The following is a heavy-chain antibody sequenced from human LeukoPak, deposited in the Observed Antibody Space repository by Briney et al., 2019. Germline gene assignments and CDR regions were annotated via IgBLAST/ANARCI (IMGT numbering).Heavy chain of an antibody. Sequence: PGGSLGLSCAASGFTFDDYAMHWVRQAPGKGLEWVSGISWNSGSIGYADSVKGRFTISRDNAKNSLYLQMNSLRAEDTALYYCAKGSQWLLRGGYFDYWGQGTLVTVSS. J-gene: IGHJ4*02. D-gene: IGHD6-19*01. CDR3: AKGSQWLLRGGYFDY. CDR2: ISWNSGSI. CDR1: GFTFDDYA. V-gene: IGHV3-9*01.